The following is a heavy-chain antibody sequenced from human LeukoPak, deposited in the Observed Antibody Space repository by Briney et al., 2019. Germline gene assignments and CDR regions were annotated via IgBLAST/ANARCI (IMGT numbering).Heavy chain of an antibody. Sequence: GRSLRLSCTASGFTFGDYGMSWFRQAPGKGLEWVGFIRGKAYGGTTEYAASVKGRFTISRDDSKSIAYLQMNSLKTEDTAVYYCSRDTSYSNEDYWGRGTLVTVSS. CDR3: SRDTSYSNEDY. CDR1: GFTFGDYG. V-gene: IGHV3-49*03. CDR2: IRGKAYGGTT. D-gene: IGHD2-2*01. J-gene: IGHJ4*02.